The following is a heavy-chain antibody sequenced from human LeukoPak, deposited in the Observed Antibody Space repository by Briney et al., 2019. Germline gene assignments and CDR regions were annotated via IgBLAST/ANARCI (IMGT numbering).Heavy chain of an antibody. V-gene: IGHV3-21*01. J-gene: IGHJ3*02. Sequence: IPGGSLRLSCAASGFTFSSYSMNWVRQAPGKGLEWVSSISSSSSYIYYADSVKGRFTISRDNAKNSLYLQMNSLRAEDTAVYYCAKGPPRYCSGGSCYPDAFDIWGQGTMVIVSS. CDR2: ISSSSSYI. CDR3: AKGPPRYCSGGSCYPDAFDI. CDR1: GFTFSSYS. D-gene: IGHD2-15*01.